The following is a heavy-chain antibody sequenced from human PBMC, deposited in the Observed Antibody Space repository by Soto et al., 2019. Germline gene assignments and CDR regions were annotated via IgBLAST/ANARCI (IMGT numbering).Heavy chain of an antibody. J-gene: IGHJ4*02. CDR2: ISAYNGNT. D-gene: IGHD6-13*01. CDR1: GYTFTSSG. CDR3: ERRIAAAGEDFDF. V-gene: IGHV1-18*01. Sequence: ASVKVSCKASGYTFTSSGIGWVRHAPGQGLEWMGWISAYNGNTNYAQKLQGRVTMTTDTSTSTAYRELRSLRSDDTAVYYCERRIAAAGEDFDFWGQGTLVTGSP.